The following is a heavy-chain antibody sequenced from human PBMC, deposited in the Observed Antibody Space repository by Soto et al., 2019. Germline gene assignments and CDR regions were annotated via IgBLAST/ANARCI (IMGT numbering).Heavy chain of an antibody. V-gene: IGHV5-51*01. J-gene: IGHJ3*02. CDR3: AREQYCTNGVCCCAFDI. D-gene: IGHD2-8*01. Sequence: GESLKISCKGSGYSFTSYWIGWVRQMPGKGLEWMGIIYPGDSDTRYSPSFQGQVTISADKSISTAYLQWSSLKASDTAMYYCAREQYCTNGVCCCAFDIWGQGTMVTVSS. CDR1: GYSFTSYW. CDR2: IYPGDSDT.